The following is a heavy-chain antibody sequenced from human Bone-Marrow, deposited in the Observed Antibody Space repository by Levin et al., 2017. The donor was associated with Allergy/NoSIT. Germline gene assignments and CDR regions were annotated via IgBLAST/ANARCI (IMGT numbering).Heavy chain of an antibody. Sequence: SETLSLTCTVSGGSISSGSYYWTWIRQPAGKGLEWIGRIYTSGSTNYSPSLKSRVTISADTSKNQVSLRLTSVPAADTAMYYCARESGYAARLDYWGQGTLVTVSS. CDR2: IYTSGST. V-gene: IGHV4-61*02. CDR3: ARESGYAARLDY. J-gene: IGHJ4*02. D-gene: IGHD3-16*01. CDR1: GGSISSGSYY.